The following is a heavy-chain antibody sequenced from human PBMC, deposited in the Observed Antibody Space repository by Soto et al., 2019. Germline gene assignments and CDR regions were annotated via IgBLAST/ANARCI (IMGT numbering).Heavy chain of an antibody. J-gene: IGHJ4*02. CDR1: GFTFSGYF. Sequence: EVQLLESGGDLVQPGGSLRLSCVGSGFTFSGYFMNWVRQAPGKGLEWVSAISGSGDITYYADSVKGRFSISRDNSKNTLYLQMSSLRAEDTAIYYCVRDGLDYYDTERLYFHKWGQGTLVTVSS. CDR3: VRDGLDYYDTERLYFHK. CDR2: ISGSGDIT. V-gene: IGHV3-23*01. D-gene: IGHD3-22*01.